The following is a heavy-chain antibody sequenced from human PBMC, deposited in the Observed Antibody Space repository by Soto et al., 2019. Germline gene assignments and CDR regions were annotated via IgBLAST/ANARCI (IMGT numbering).Heavy chain of an antibody. Sequence: QVQLQELGPGLVKPSQTLSLTCTVSGGSISSGGYYWSWIRQHPGKGLEWIGYIYYSGSTYYNPSLKSRVTISVDTSKNQFSLKLSSVTAADTAVYYCARVLGGITYYDILTHEGYFDYWGQGTLVTVSS. V-gene: IGHV4-31*03. J-gene: IGHJ4*02. CDR2: IYYSGST. CDR3: ARVLGGITYYDILTHEGYFDY. CDR1: GGSISSGGYY. D-gene: IGHD3-9*01.